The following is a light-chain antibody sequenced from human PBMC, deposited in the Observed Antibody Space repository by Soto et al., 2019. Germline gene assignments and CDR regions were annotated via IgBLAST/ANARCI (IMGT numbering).Light chain of an antibody. CDR1: QTISSW. J-gene: IGKJ1*01. CDR3: QHYNSYSEA. CDR2: KAS. Sequence: DIQMTQSPSTLSGSVGDRVTITCRASQTISSWLAWYQQKPGKAPKLLIYKASTLKSGVPSRFRGSGSGTELTLTISSLQPDDFATYYCQHYNSYSEAFGQRTKVDI. V-gene: IGKV1-5*03.